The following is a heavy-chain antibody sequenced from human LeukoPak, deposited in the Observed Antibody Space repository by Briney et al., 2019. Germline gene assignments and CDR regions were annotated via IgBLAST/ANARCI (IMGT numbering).Heavy chain of an antibody. J-gene: IGHJ4*02. V-gene: IGHV4-38-2*02. CDR3: ARLVWRQRHGRFDY. Sequence: KPSETLSLTCSVSGSSITSGYYWGWIRQPPGKGLEWIGSIYPGGNTYYNPSLRSRVTISVDTSNDFFSLHLISVTAADTALYYYARLVWRQRHGRFDYWGRGNLVTVSS. D-gene: IGHD5-18*01. CDR1: GSSITSGYY. CDR2: IYPGGNT.